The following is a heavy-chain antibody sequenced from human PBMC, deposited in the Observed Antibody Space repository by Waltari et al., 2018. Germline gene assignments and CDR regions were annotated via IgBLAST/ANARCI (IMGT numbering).Heavy chain of an antibody. CDR1: GGTFSSYA. J-gene: IGHJ4*02. CDR3: ARDPYGSGSYYTPGPFDY. Sequence: QVQLVQSGAEVKKPGSSVKVSCKASGGTFSSYAISWVRQAPGQGLEWMGGIIPYFGTANYAQKFEGRVTITADESTSTAYMELSSLRSEDTAVYYCARDPYGSGSYYTPGPFDYWGQGTLVTVSS. D-gene: IGHD3-10*01. V-gene: IGHV1-69*01. CDR2: IIPYFGTA.